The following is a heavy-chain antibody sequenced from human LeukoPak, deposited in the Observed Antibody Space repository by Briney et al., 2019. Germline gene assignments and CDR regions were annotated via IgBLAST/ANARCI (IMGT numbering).Heavy chain of an antibody. D-gene: IGHD3-10*01. CDR3: ARDLVTMVRGFGYYYYGMDV. V-gene: IGHV4-59*01. Sequence: PSETLSLTCTVSGGSISSYYWSWIRQPPGKGLEWIGYIYYSGSTNYNPSLKSRVTISVDTSENQFSLKPSSVTAADTAVYYCARDLVTMVRGFGYYYYGMDVWGQGTTVTVSS. CDR1: GGSISSYY. CDR2: IYYSGST. J-gene: IGHJ6*02.